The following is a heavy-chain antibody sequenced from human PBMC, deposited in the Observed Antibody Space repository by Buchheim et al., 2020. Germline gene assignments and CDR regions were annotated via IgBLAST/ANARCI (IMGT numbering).Heavy chain of an antibody. V-gene: IGHV4-34*01. CDR3: ARSRVTYYYDSSGYYFFDY. J-gene: IGHJ4*02. CDR1: GGSFSGYY. D-gene: IGHD3-22*01. CDR2: IYYSGST. Sequence: QVQLQQWGAGLLKPSETLSLTCAVYGGSFSGYYWSWIRQPPGKGLEWIGSIYYSGSTYYNPSLKSRVTISVDTSKNQFSLKLSSVTAADTAVYYCARSRVTYYYDSSGYYFFDYWGQGTL.